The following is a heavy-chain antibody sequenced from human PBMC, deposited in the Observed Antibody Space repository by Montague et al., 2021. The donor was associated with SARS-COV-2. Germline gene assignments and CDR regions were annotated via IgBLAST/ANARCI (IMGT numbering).Heavy chain of an antibody. V-gene: IGHV4-39*07. CDR1: GGSISSSSYY. D-gene: IGHD3-22*01. CDR3: ARDTRIAMLVVVTRYGLDV. Sequence: SETLSLTCTVSGGSISSSSYYWGWIRQPPGKGLEWIGSIYYTGSTYYNPSLKSRVTTSVDTSKNQFSLKLSSVTAADTAVYYCARDTRIAMLVVVTRYGLDVGGQGTTVTVSS. CDR2: IYYTGST. J-gene: IGHJ6*02.